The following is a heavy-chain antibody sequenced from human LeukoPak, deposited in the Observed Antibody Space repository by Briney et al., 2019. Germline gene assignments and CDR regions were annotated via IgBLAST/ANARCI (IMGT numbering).Heavy chain of an antibody. CDR1: GGTFSSYA. D-gene: IGHD1-26*01. CDR3: ARGVVGATTGAYFFDY. CDR2: IIPIFGTA. V-gene: IGHV1-69*13. J-gene: IGHJ4*02. Sequence: SVKVSCKASGGTFSSYAISWVRQAPGQGLEWMGGIIPIFGTANYAQKFQGRVTIIADESTSTAYMELSSLRSEDTAVYYCARGVVGATTGAYFFDYWGRGTLVTVSS.